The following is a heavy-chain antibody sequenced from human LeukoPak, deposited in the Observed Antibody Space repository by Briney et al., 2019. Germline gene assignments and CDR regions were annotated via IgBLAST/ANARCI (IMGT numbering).Heavy chain of an antibody. CDR2: IKQDGSEK. J-gene: IGHJ6*02. V-gene: IGHV3-7*03. D-gene: IGHD6-13*01. CDR3: ARVRQQLGLLWDV. Sequence: PGGSLRLSCAASTFTFSNYWMTWVRQAPGKGLEWVANIKQDGSEKYYVDSVKGRFTISRDNANNSLYLQMNSLRAEDTAVYSCARVRQQLGLLWDVWGQGTTVTVSS. CDR1: TFTFSNYW.